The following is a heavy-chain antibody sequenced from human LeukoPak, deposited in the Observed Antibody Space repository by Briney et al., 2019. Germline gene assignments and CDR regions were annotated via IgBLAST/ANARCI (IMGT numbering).Heavy chain of an antibody. CDR1: GYTFTSYG. V-gene: IGHV1-18*01. CDR3: ARDLDRHRSVRTTDFDY. J-gene: IGHJ4*02. CDR2: ISAYNGNT. D-gene: IGHD3/OR15-3a*01. Sequence: ASVKVSCKASGYTFTSYGISWVRQAPGQGLEWMGWISAYNGNTNYAQKLQGKVTMTTDTSTSTAYMELRSLRSDDTAVYYCARDLDRHRSVRTTDFDYWGQGTLVTVSS.